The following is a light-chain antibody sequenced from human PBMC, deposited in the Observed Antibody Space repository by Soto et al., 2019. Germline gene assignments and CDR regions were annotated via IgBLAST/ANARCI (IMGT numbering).Light chain of an antibody. CDR3: QQYESTPPT. CDR1: QSALYNSNNKNY. CDR2: WAS. V-gene: IGKV4-1*01. Sequence: DIVMTQSPDSLAVSLGERATINCKSSQSALYNSNNKNYLAWYQQRPGQPPKLLIYWASTRESGVPDRFSGSGSGTDFTLTITSLQAEDVAVYYCQQYESTPPTFGQGTKLEIK. J-gene: IGKJ2*01.